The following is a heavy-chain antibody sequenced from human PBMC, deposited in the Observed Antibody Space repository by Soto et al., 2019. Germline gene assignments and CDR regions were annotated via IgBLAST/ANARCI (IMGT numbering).Heavy chain of an antibody. D-gene: IGHD3-22*01. J-gene: IGHJ4*02. V-gene: IGHV1-24*01. Sequence: GASVKFSCKVSGYTLTELSMHWVRQAPGKGLEWMGGFDPEDGETIYAQKFQGRVTMTEDTSTDTAYMELSSLRSEDTAVYYCAAYYYDSSGYYFCWRYWGQGTLVTGSS. CDR3: AAYYYDSSGYYFCWRY. CDR1: GYTLTELS. CDR2: FDPEDGET.